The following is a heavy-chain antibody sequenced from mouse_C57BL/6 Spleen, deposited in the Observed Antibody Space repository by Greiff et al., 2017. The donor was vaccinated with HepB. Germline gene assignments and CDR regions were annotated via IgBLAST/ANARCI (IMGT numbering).Heavy chain of an antibody. CDR3: ARSDGDSSYYYAMDY. V-gene: IGHV1-42*01. D-gene: IGHD1-1*02. J-gene: IGHJ4*01. CDR2: INPSTGGT. CDR1: GYSFTGYY. Sequence: VQLQQSGPELVKPGASVKISCKASGYSFTGYYMNWVKQSPEKSLEWIGEINPSTGGTTYNQKFKAKATLTVDKSSSTAYMQLNSLTSEDSAVYYCARSDGDSSYYYAMDYWGQGTSVTVSS.